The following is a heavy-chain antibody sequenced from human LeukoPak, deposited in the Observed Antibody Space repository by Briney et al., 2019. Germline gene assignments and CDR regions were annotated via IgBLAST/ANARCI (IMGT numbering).Heavy chain of an antibody. CDR2: ISSSSSTI. Sequence: PGGSLRLSCAASGFTFSSYEMNWVRQAPGKGLEWVSYISSSSSTIYYADSVKGRFTISRDNAKNSLYLQMNSLRAEDTAVYYCASVGYSSGWPPGAVYFDYWGQGTLVTVSS. D-gene: IGHD6-19*01. V-gene: IGHV3-48*03. J-gene: IGHJ4*02. CDR3: ASVGYSSGWPPGAVYFDY. CDR1: GFTFSSYE.